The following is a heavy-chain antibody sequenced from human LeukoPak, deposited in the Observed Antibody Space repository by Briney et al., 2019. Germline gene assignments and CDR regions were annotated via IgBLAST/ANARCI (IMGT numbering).Heavy chain of an antibody. CDR2: ITSSGAAT. V-gene: IGHV3-23*01. CDR3: AKEDGPQTWLVEGSFDY. CDR1: GFTFSSYA. D-gene: IGHD6-19*01. Sequence: QPGGSLRLSCAASGFTFSSYAMSWVRQAPGKGLEWVSSITSSGAATYYADSVKGRFTISRDNSDNTLYLQMNSLRAEDTAVYYCAKEDGPQTWLVEGSFDYWSQGTLVTVSS. J-gene: IGHJ4*02.